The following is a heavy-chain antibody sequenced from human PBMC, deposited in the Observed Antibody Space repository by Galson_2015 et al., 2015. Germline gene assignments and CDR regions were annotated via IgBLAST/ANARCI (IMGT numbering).Heavy chain of an antibody. CDR2: ISGSGGGT. V-gene: IGHV3-23*01. D-gene: IGHD6-19*01. Sequence: SLRLSCAASGFTFSSYAMNWVRQAPGKGLEWVSIISGSGGGTDYADSVKGRFTISRDNSKNTLDLQMNSLRADDTAVYYCAKDIRTVAGRYLDNWGQGVLVTVSP. J-gene: IGHJ4*02. CDR3: AKDIRTVAGRYLDN. CDR1: GFTFSSYA.